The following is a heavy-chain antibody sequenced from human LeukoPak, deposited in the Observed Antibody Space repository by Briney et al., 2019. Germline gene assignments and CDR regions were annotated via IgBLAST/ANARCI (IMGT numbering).Heavy chain of an antibody. V-gene: IGHV4-4*07. Sequence: PSETLSLTCTVSGGSISSYYWSWIRQPAGKGLEWIGRIYTSGSTNYNPSLKSRVTMSVDTSKNQFSLKLSSVTAAGTAVYYCASGAGYYDSSGYYFDAFDIWGQGTMVTVSS. D-gene: IGHD3-22*01. CDR2: IYTSGST. CDR3: ASGAGYYDSSGYYFDAFDI. CDR1: GGSISSYY. J-gene: IGHJ3*02.